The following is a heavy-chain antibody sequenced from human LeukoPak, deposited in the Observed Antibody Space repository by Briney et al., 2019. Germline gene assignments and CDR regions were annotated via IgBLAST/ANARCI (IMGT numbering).Heavy chain of an antibody. D-gene: IGHD3-10*01. CDR2: INSDESRT. CDR1: GFTFNSYW. V-gene: IGHV3-74*01. J-gene: IGHJ4*02. Sequence: HPGGSLRLSCAASGFTFNSYWMHWVRQAPEKGLVWVSRINSDESRTAYADSVKGRFSISRDNAKNTLYLQMNGLRAEDTAVYYCVRKMSGSGNYCFDYWGQGTLVTVSS. CDR3: VRKMSGSGNYCFDY.